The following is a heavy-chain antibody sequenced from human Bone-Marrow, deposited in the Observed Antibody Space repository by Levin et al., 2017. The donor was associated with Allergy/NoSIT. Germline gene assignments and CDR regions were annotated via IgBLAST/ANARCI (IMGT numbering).Heavy chain of an antibody. D-gene: IGHD5-12*01. V-gene: IGHV4-4*02. CDR1: AGSLNSSNW. CDR3: ARVTREGWLRFFDY. J-gene: IGHJ4*02. Sequence: GSLRLSCAVSAGSLNSSNWWTWVRQSPEKGLEWIGEIFHTGVTNYNPSLKTRGTISVDKSKNHFSLNLNSVTAADTAVYYCARVTREGWLRFFDYWGQGTPVTVSS. CDR2: IFHTGVT.